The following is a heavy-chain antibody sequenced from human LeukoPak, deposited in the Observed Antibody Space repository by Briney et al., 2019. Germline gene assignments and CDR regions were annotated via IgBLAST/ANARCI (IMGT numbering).Heavy chain of an antibody. V-gene: IGHV4-39*01. J-gene: IGHJ5*02. CDR1: GDSISSSNCY. D-gene: IGHD1-14*01. CDR2: IYFSGGT. CDR3: AGLIRPGWLDP. Sequence: PSETLSLTCTVSGDSISSSNCYWGWIRQPPGKGLEWIGSIYFSGGTYYNPSLKRRVTISVDTSKNQFSLKLSSVTAADTAVYYCAGLIRPGWLDPWGQGTLVTVSS.